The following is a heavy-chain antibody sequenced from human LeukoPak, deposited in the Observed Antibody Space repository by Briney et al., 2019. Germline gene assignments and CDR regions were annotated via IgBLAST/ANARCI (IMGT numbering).Heavy chain of an antibody. CDR2: IIPIFGTA. Sequence: GASVKVSCKASGGTFSSYAISWVRQAPGQGLEWMGGIIPIFGTANYAQKFQGRVTITRNTSITTAYLELSSLRSEDTAVYYCARVVGATAGIIRFDAWGLGTLVTVSS. D-gene: IGHD1-26*01. V-gene: IGHV1-69*05. J-gene: IGHJ5*02. CDR3: ARVVGATAGIIRFDA. CDR1: GGTFSSYA.